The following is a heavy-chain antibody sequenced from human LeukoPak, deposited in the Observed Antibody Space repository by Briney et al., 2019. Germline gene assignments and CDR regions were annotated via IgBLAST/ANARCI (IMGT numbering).Heavy chain of an antibody. J-gene: IGHJ2*01. CDR1: GFSFSSYE. V-gene: IGHV3-48*03. D-gene: IGHD2-21*02. CDR3: ARDRLYCGGDCYQLDL. CDR2: ISSSGSTI. Sequence: GGSLRLSCAASGFSFSSYEMNWVRQAPGKGLEWVSYISSSGSTIYYAASVKGRFTISRDNAKNSLYLQMNSLRAEDTAVYYCARDRLYCGGDCYQLDLWGRGTLVTVSS.